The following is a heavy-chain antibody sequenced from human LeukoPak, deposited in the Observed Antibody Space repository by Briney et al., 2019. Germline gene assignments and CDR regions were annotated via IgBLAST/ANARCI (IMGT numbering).Heavy chain of an antibody. Sequence: GASVKVSCKASGYTFTTYDINWVRQATGQGLEWMGWMNPNSGYTGYAQKFQGRVTITRDTSISTAYMELSRLRSDDTAVYYCARGTLVGAPYGVLDYWGQGTLVTVSS. V-gene: IGHV1-8*03. D-gene: IGHD1-26*01. CDR2: MNPNSGYT. J-gene: IGHJ4*02. CDR3: ARGTLVGAPYGVLDY. CDR1: GYTFTTYD.